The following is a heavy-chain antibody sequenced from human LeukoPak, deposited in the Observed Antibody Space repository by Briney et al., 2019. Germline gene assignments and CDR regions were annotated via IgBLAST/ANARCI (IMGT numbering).Heavy chain of an antibody. V-gene: IGHV5-51*01. CDR3: ARQKVGELYGY. CDR2: IYPGDSDT. D-gene: IGHD3-10*01. Sequence: GESLKFSGKGFGYSFTSYWIGWVRQMPGKGLEWMGIIYPGDSDTRYSPSFQGQVTISADKSISTAYLQWSSVKASDTAMYYRARQKVGELYGYWGQGTLVTVSS. CDR1: GYSFTSYW. J-gene: IGHJ4*02.